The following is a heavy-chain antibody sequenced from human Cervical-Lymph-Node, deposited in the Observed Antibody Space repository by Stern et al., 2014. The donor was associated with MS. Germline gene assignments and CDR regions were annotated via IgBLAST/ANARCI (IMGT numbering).Heavy chain of an antibody. CDR2: IYYRGTT. Sequence: QVQLQESGPGLLRPSETLSLTCTASGASITSHFWSWIRQPPGKGLECVGYIYYRGTTNYNASLKGRVAISINTSKTQFSLRLSSVTAADTAVYYCARATDLWGQGILVTVSS. CDR1: GASITSHF. CDR3: ARATDL. V-gene: IGHV4-59*11. J-gene: IGHJ5*02.